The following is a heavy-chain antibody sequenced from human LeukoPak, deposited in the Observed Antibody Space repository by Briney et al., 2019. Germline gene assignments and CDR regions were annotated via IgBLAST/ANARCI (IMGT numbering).Heavy chain of an antibody. V-gene: IGHV3-23*01. CDR1: GFTFSSYA. J-gene: IGHJ1*01. D-gene: IGHD6-13*01. Sequence: PGGSLRLSCAASGFTFSSYAMSWVRHVPGEGQEWVSGISGSGGSTFYADSVKGRFTISRDNSKNTLYLQMNSLRAEDTAVYYCAKDSSSWPEYFQHWGQGTLVTVSS. CDR3: AKDSSSWPEYFQH. CDR2: ISGSGGST.